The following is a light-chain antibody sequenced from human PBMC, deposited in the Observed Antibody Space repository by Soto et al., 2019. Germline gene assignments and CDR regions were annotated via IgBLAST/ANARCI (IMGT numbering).Light chain of an antibody. J-gene: IGKJ1*01. CDR3: QHYNSYSEA. V-gene: IGKV1-5*03. CDR2: KAS. CDR1: QTISSR. Sequence: VSVGDRVTITCRASQTISSRLAWYQQKPGKAPKLLIYKASTLKSGVPSRFSGSGSGTEFTLTISSLQPDDFATYYCQHYNSYSEAFGQGTKVDIK.